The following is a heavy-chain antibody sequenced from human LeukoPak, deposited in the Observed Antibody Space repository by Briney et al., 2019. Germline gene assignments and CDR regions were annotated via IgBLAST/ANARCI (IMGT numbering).Heavy chain of an antibody. J-gene: IGHJ6*03. V-gene: IGHV4-31*03. D-gene: IGHD5-18*01. CDR3: VRVASSAMATVYQYYMDV. Sequence: TLSLTCTVSGLSISSGGNYWSWIRQHPGKGLEWIGFIDYSGGTYHNSSLQSRVTISLDTSKNQFSLKLRSMTAADTAVYYCVRVASSAMATVYQYYMDVWGKGTTVTVSS. CDR2: IDYSGGT. CDR1: GLSISSGGNY.